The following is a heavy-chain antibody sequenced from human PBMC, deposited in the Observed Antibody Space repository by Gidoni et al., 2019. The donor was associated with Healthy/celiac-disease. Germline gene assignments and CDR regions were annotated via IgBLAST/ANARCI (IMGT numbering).Heavy chain of an antibody. CDR3: AKDRYNWNQGLDY. Sequence: QVQLVESGGGVVQPGRSLRLSCAASGFTCSSYGMHWVRQAPGKGLEWVAVISYDGSNKYYADSVKGRFTISRDNSKNTLYLQMNSLRAEDTAVYYCAKDRYNWNQGLDYWGQGTLVTVSS. D-gene: IGHD1-20*01. CDR2: ISYDGSNK. J-gene: IGHJ4*02. CDR1: GFTCSSYG. V-gene: IGHV3-30*18.